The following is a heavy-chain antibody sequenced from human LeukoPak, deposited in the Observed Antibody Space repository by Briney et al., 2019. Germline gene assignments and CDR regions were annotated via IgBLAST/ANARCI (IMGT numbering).Heavy chain of an antibody. V-gene: IGHV3-23*01. Sequence: GGPLTLPCTASGLTLSTYAMRGPRHSTGKALEWVSATDGSGINTWYADSVKGRFTISRDNSKNTLYVQMNSLSAEDTAIYYCARARDGYNPLDFWGQGTLVTVSS. CDR1: GLTLSTYA. CDR3: ARARDGYNPLDF. CDR2: TDGSGINT. J-gene: IGHJ4*02. D-gene: IGHD5-24*01.